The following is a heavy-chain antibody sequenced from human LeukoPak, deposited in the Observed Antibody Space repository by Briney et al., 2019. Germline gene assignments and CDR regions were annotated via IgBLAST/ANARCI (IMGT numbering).Heavy chain of an antibody. CDR2: IIPIFGTA. D-gene: IGHD5-24*01. Sequence: GGSLRLSCAASGFTFSSYAISWVRQAPGQGLEWMGGIIPIFGTANYAQKFQGRVTITADESTSTAYMELSSLRSEDTAVYYCASLEDGYAPRDYWGQGTLVTVSS. CDR3: ASLEDGYAPRDY. CDR1: GFTFSSYA. J-gene: IGHJ4*02. V-gene: IGHV1-69*01.